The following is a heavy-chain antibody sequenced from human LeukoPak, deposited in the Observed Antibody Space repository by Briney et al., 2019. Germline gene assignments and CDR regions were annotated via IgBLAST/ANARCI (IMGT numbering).Heavy chain of an antibody. D-gene: IGHD5-18*01. CDR2: TDGGTT. CDR1: GFTFSNAW. J-gene: IGHJ4*02. CDR3: TTYSYGYNGVDN. Sequence: GGSLRLSCAASGFTFSNAWMSWVRQAPGKGLEWVGQTDGGTTDYAAPVKGRFTISRDDSKNTLYLQMNSLKTEDTAVYYCTTYSYGYNGVDNWGQGTLVTVSS. V-gene: IGHV3-15*01.